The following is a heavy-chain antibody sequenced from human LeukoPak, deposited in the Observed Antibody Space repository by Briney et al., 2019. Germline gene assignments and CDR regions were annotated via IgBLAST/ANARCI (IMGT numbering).Heavy chain of an antibody. D-gene: IGHD2-2*01. Sequence: PSETLSLTCTVSGGSISSGGYYWSWIRQHPGKGLEWIGYTYYSGSTYYNPSLKSRVTISVDTSKNQFSLKLSSVTAADTAVYYCARETVVPAAITIEDWGQGTLVTVSS. CDR3: ARETVVPAAITIED. J-gene: IGHJ4*02. CDR1: GGSISSGGYY. V-gene: IGHV4-31*03. CDR2: TYYSGST.